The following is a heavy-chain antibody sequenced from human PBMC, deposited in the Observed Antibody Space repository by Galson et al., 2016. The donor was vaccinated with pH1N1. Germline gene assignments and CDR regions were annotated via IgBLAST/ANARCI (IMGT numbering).Heavy chain of an antibody. Sequence: SLRLSCAVSGFSTRDYGMAWVRQSPGKGLEWVATISNNNVDRHYADSVKGRFTISRDDSENTFFLEMNSLTAGDTALYYCARDCCGTTPIDYWGQGTLVTVSS. CDR3: ARDCCGTTPIDY. CDR1: GFSTRDYG. J-gene: IGHJ4*02. D-gene: IGHD4-17*01. V-gene: IGHV3-23*01. CDR2: ISNNNVDR.